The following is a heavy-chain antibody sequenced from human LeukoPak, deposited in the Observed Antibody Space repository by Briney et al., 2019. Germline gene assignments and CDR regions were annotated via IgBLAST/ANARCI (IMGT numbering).Heavy chain of an antibody. V-gene: IGHV3-23*01. CDR3: AKDADSSGYYYPYSDY. CDR1: GFTFSSYA. J-gene: IGHJ4*02. CDR2: ISGSGGST. D-gene: IGHD3-22*01. Sequence: GGSLRLSCAASGFTFSSYAMSRVRQAPGKGLEWVSAISGSGGSTYYADSVKGRFTISRDNSKNTLYLQMNSLRAEDTAVYYCAKDADSSGYYYPYSDYWGQGTLVTVSS.